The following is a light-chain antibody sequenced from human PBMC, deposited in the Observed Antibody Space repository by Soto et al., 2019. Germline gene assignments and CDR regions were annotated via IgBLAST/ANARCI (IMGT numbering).Light chain of an antibody. Sequence: LTHPASVSGSPGQSMTISCTGTSGDIGSYNRVSWYQQHPGKAPKLIIYEVTDRPSGVSNRFSGSKSGNTASLTISGLQAEDEAEYYCSSYTNINTRACVFGTGTKVTVL. CDR2: EVT. V-gene: IGLV2-14*01. CDR3: SSYTNINTRACV. J-gene: IGLJ1*01. CDR1: SGDIGSYNR.